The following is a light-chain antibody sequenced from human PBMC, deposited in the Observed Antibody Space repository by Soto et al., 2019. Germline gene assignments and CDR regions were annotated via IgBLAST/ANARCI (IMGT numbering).Light chain of an antibody. CDR3: QQFFRIPLT. Sequence: EIVMTQSPASLSLSLGERATFNCKSSQSVLDTSNKANYLAWYQQKPGQSPKLLIYWGSTRQSGVPDRFSGTGSGTDFTLTIASLQAEDVAVYFCQQFFRIPLTFGGGTKVDIK. CDR1: QSVLDTSNKANY. CDR2: WGS. J-gene: IGKJ4*01. V-gene: IGKV4-1*01.